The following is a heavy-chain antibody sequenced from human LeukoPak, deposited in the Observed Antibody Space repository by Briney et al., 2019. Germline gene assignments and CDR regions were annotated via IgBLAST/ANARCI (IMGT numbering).Heavy chain of an antibody. D-gene: IGHD3-3*01. Sequence: GGSLRLSCAASGFTFDDYAMHWVRHAPGKGLEWVSGISWNSGSIGYADSVKGRFTISRDNAKNSLYLQMNSLGAEDTAVYYCARDPLGVTIFGVVISYYFDYWGQGTLVTVSS. J-gene: IGHJ4*02. V-gene: IGHV3-9*01. CDR1: GFTFDDYA. CDR2: ISWNSGSI. CDR3: ARDPLGVTIFGVVISYYFDY.